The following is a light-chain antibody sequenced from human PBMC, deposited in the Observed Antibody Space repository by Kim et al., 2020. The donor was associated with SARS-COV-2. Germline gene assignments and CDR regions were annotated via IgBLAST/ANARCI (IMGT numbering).Light chain of an antibody. CDR2: RNN. CDR3: AAWDDTLTGLWV. V-gene: IGLV1-47*01. J-gene: IGLJ3*02. Sequence: QRVAISCFGSTSNIGTNYVYWYQQLPGAAPKLLIYRNNQRPSGVPDRFSASKSGTSASLAISSLRSKDEADYYCAAWDDTLTGLWVFGGGTQLTVL. CDR1: TSNIGTNY.